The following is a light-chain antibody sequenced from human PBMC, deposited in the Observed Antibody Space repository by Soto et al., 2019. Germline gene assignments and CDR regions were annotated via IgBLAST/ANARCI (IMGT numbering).Light chain of an antibody. V-gene: IGKV3-15*01. CDR3: QQYNNWPPIT. CDR1: QSVSSN. Sequence: TQSPYAMSACVGERVTLSCLASQSVSSNLAWNQQKPCQAPRLLIYGASTRATGIPARFSGSGSGTEFTLTISSLQSEDFAVYYCQQYNNWPPITFGQGTRLEIK. CDR2: GAS. J-gene: IGKJ5*01.